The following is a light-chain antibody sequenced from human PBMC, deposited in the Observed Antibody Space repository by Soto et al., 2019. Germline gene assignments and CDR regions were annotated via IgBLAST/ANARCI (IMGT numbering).Light chain of an antibody. CDR3: QQYFSYPYT. Sequence: AIRMTQSPSSFSASTGDRVTITCRASQGISSYLAWYQQKPGKAPNLLIYAAATLQRGATSRFSGSGSGTDFTLTISRLQSEDFATYYCQQYFSYPYTFGQGTKLEI. CDR1: QGISSY. J-gene: IGKJ2*01. CDR2: AAA. V-gene: IGKV1-8*01.